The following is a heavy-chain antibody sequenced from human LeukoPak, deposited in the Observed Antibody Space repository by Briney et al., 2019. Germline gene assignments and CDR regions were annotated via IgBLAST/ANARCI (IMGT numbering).Heavy chain of an antibody. D-gene: IGHD5-12*01. CDR2: IYTSGST. CDR3: ARGARGYSGYVAWFDP. V-gene: IGHV4-4*07. CDR1: GGSISSYY. J-gene: IGHJ5*02. Sequence: SETLSLTCTVSGGSISSYYWSWIRQPAGKGLEWIGRIYTSGSTNYNPSLKSRVTMSVDTSKNQFSLKLSSVTAADTAVYYCARGARGYSGYVAWFDPWGQGTLVTVSS.